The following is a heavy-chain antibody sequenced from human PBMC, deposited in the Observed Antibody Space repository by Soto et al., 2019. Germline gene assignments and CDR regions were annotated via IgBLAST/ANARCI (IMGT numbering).Heavy chain of an antibody. CDR1: GFTFSSYW. CDR2: ISSSSSTI. Sequence: WSLRLSCAASGFTFSSYWMHWVRQAPGKGLEWVSFISSSSSTIYYADSVKGRFTISRDNAKNSLYLQMNSLRDEDTAVYYCVRDRGYTYGFDFWGQGALVTVSS. CDR3: VRDRGYTYGFDF. J-gene: IGHJ4*02. D-gene: IGHD5-18*01. V-gene: IGHV3-48*02.